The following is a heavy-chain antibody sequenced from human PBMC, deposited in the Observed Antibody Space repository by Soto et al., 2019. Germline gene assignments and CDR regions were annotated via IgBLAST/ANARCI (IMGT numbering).Heavy chain of an antibody. CDR1: GGSISSGGYY. J-gene: IGHJ3*02. V-gene: IGHV4-31*03. CDR2: IYYSGST. CDR3: ARDLRVGYCSGGSCYHHAFDI. D-gene: IGHD2-15*01. Sequence: SETLSLTCTFSGGSISSGGYYWSWIRQHPGKGLEWIGYIYYSGSTYYNPSLKSRVTISVDTSKNQFSLKLSSVTAADTAVYYCARDLRVGYCSGGSCYHHAFDIWGQGTMVTVSS.